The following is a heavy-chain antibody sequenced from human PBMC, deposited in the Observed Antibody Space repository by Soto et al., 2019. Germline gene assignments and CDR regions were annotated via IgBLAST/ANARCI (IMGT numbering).Heavy chain of an antibody. CDR1: GGSISSGDYY. J-gene: IGHJ4*02. CDR2: IYYSGST. Sequence: SETLSLTCTVSGGSISSGDYYWSWIRQPPGKGLEWIGYIYYSGSTYYNPSLKSRVTISVDTSKNQLSLKLSSVTAADTAVYYCAGYSLSTVTTDYWGQGTLVTVSS. CDR3: AGYSLSTVTTDY. V-gene: IGHV4-30-4*01. D-gene: IGHD4-17*01.